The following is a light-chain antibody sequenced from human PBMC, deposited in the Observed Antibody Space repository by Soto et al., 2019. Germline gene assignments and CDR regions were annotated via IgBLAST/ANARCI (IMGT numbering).Light chain of an antibody. CDR3: NSYTSSSTPYV. V-gene: IGLV2-14*01. CDR2: DVS. Sequence: ALTQPASVSGSPGQSITISCTGTSSDVGGYNYVSWYQQHPGKAPKLMIYDVSNRPSGVSNRFSGSKSGNTASLTISGLQAEDEADYYCNSYTSSSTPYVFGTGTKLTVL. CDR1: SSDVGGYNY. J-gene: IGLJ1*01.